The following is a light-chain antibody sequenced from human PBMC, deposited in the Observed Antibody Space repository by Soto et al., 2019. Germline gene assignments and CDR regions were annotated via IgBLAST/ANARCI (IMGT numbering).Light chain of an antibody. J-gene: IGLJ1*01. CDR1: SSDVGGYNY. V-gene: IGLV2-8*01. Sequence: QSVLTQPPSASGSPGQSVTISCTGTSSDVGGYNYGSWYQQHPGKAPKLMIYEVSTRPSGVPDRFSGSKSGNTDSLTVSGLQAEDEADYYCSSYAGSNYVFGTG. CDR2: EVS. CDR3: SSYAGSNYV.